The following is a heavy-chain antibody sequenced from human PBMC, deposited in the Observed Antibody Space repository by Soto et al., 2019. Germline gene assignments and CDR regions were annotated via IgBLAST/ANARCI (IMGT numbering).Heavy chain of an antibody. V-gene: IGHV1-58*02. J-gene: IGHJ4*02. D-gene: IGHD3-3*01. CDR1: GFTFTSSA. Sequence: SVKVSCKASGFTFTSSAMQWVRQARGQRLEWIGWIVVGSGNTNYAQKFQERVTITRDMSTSTAYMELSSLRSEDTAVYYCAAVIHYDFWSGYYTYFDYWGQGTLVTVSS. CDR3: AAVIHYDFWSGYYTYFDY. CDR2: IVVGSGNT.